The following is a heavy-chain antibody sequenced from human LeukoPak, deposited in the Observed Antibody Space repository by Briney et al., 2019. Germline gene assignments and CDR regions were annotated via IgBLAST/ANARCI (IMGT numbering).Heavy chain of an antibody. CDR2: IYYSGTT. CDR3: ALYDGTYGYFDY. D-gene: IGHD1-26*01. J-gene: IGHJ4*02. Sequence: SDTLSLTCAVSGYSISSNSWWGWIRQPLGKGLEWIGYIYYSGTTYYNSSLKSRVTMSVDTSKNQFSLKLNSVTAVDTAVYYCALYDGTYGYFDYWGQGSLVTVSS. V-gene: IGHV4-28*01. CDR1: GYSISSNSW.